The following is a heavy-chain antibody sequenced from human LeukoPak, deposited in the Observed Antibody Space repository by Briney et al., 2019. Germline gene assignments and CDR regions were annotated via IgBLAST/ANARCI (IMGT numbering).Heavy chain of an antibody. Sequence: ASVKVSCKASGYTFTSYAMHWVRQAPGQRLEWMGRINAGNGNTKYSQNFQGRVTITRDTSASTAYMELSSLRSEDTAVYYCAENYYDSSGYYFDYWGQGTLVTVSS. CDR3: AENYYDSSGYYFDY. CDR2: INAGNGNT. J-gene: IGHJ4*02. CDR1: GYTFTSYA. V-gene: IGHV1-3*01. D-gene: IGHD3-22*01.